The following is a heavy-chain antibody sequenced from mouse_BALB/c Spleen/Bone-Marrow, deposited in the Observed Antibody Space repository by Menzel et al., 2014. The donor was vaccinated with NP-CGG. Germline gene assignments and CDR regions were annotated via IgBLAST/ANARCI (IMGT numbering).Heavy chain of an antibody. CDR2: ISSGSSTI. J-gene: IGHJ2*01. Sequence: DVHLVESGGGLVQPGGSRKLSCAASGFTFSSFGMHWVRQAPEKGLEWVAYISSGSSTIYYADTVKGRFTISRDNPKNTLFLLMTSLRSEDTAMYYCARSYYGSSYYFDYWGQGTTLTVSS. CDR1: GFTFSSFG. V-gene: IGHV5-17*02. D-gene: IGHD1-1*01. CDR3: ARSYYGSSYYFDY.